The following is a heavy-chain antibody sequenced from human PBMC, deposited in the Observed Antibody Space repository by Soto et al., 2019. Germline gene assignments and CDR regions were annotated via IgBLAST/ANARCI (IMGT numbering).Heavy chain of an antibody. J-gene: IGHJ4*01. V-gene: IGHV1-69*13. CDR2: ITPMFATT. D-gene: IGHD3-10*01. Sequence: SVKVSCKASGYSFTGSYIHWVRQAPGQGLEWMGGITPMFATTNYAQKFQGRVTITVTADESTRTAYMELSSLRSEDTAVYYCARGAARGAAVYWGQGTLVTVSS. CDR1: GYSFTGSY. CDR3: ARGAARGAAVY.